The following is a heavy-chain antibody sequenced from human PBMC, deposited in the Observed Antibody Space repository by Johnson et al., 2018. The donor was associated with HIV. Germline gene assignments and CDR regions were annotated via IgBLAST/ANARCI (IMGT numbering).Heavy chain of an antibody. Sequence: EVQLVESGGGLVQPGGSLRLSCAASGFNVSSNYMSWVRQAPGKGLEWVSVIYSGGSTKYADSVRGRFTISRDKSKNTVSIQMDSLRGEDTAVYYCARDPSVPRVGTISWGAFDIWGQGTVVTVSS. D-gene: IGHD1-26*01. CDR2: IYSGGST. CDR3: ARDPSVPRVGTISWGAFDI. CDR1: GFNVSSNY. V-gene: IGHV3-66*01. J-gene: IGHJ3*02.